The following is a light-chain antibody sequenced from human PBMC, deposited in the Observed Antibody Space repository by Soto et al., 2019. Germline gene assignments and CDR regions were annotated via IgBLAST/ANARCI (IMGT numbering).Light chain of an antibody. Sequence: QSVLTQPPSVSGAPGQRVTISCTGSSSNIGAGYDVHWYQQLPGTAPKLLIYGNSNRPSGVPDRFSDSKSGTSASLAITGLQAEDEADYYCQSYDSSLSVLYVFGTGTKLTVL. CDR3: QSYDSSLSVLYV. CDR2: GNS. V-gene: IGLV1-40*01. CDR1: SSNIGAGYD. J-gene: IGLJ1*01.